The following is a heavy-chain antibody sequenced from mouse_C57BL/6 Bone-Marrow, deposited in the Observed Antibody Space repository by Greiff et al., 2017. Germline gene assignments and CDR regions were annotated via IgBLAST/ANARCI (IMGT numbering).Heavy chain of an antibody. CDR2: IYPRDGST. J-gene: IGHJ2*01. Sequence: QVQLQQPDAELVKPGASVKISCKASGYTFTDHTIHWMKQRPEQGLEWIGYIYPRDGSTKYNEKFKGKATLTADTSSSTAYMQLNSLTSEDSAVYFCARLTHYYGSSYDYFDYWGQGTTLTVSS. D-gene: IGHD1-1*01. V-gene: IGHV1-78*01. CDR1: GYTFTDHT. CDR3: ARLTHYYGSSYDYFDY.